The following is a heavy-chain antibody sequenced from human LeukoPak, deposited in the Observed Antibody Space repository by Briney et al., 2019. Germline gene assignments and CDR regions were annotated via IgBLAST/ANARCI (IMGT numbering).Heavy chain of an antibody. J-gene: IGHJ4*02. Sequence: GGSLRLSCEASGFPFSSYVMSRVRQAPGKGLEWIAYINHNAEMIFYPDFVKGRFTISRDNAKNSLYLQMNALRDEDTAIYYCARDHDWAFDLWGQGTLVTVSS. CDR3: ARDHDWAFDL. V-gene: IGHV3-48*02. D-gene: IGHD3-9*01. CDR1: GFPFSSYV. CDR2: INHNAEMI.